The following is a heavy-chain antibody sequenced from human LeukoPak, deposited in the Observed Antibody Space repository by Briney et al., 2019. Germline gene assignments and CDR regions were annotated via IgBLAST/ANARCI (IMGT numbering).Heavy chain of an antibody. J-gene: IGHJ4*02. CDR3: ARHYGP. CDR1: GGSFSGYY. V-gene: IGHV4-34*01. CDR2: IYYSGST. Sequence: PSETLSLTCAVYGGSFSGYYWSWIRQPPGKGLEWIGSIYYSGSTYYNPSLKSRVTISVGTSKNQFSLKLNSVTATDTAVYYCARHYGPWGQGTLVTVSS. D-gene: IGHD3-16*01.